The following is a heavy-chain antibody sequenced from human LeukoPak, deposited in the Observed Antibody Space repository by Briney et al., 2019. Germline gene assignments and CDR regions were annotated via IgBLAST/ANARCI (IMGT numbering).Heavy chain of an antibody. CDR2: ISSSGNTI. CDR3: ARAVRGSYYHY. D-gene: IGHD1-26*01. CDR1: ELTFSDYY. Sequence: GGSLRLSCAASELTFSDYYMSWIRQAPGKGLEWVSYISSSGNTIYYADSVKGRFTISRDNARKSLYLQMNSLRAEDTALYYCARAVRGSYYHYWGQGTLVTVPS. V-gene: IGHV3-11*01. J-gene: IGHJ4*02.